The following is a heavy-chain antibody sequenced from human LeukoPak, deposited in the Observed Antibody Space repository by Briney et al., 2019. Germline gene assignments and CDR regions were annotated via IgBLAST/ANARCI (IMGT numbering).Heavy chain of an antibody. V-gene: IGHV3-23*01. D-gene: IGHD6-13*01. CDR1: GFTFSSYA. CDR2: IRGSGGST. CDR3: AKTGPPPIGYSSSCTVG. Sequence: HPGGSLRLSCAASGFTFSSYAMSWVRQAPGKGLEWVSHIRGSGGSTYYADSVKGRFTISRDNSKNTVYLQMNSLRAEDTAVYYCAKTGPPPIGYSSSCTVGRGQGTLVTVSS. J-gene: IGHJ4*02.